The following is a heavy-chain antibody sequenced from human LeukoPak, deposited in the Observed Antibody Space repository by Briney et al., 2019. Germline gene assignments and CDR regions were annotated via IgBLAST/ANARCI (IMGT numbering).Heavy chain of an antibody. Sequence: GGSLRLSCAASGFTFSSYAMSWVRQAPGKGLEWVSGLTGSGGNTYYADSVKGRFTISRDNSKNTLSPQMNSLRAEDAAVYYCVKFRGIQHYNYHMDVWGKGTMVTVSS. CDR2: LTGSGGNT. CDR3: VKFRGIQHYNYHMDV. D-gene: IGHD3-10*01. V-gene: IGHV3-23*01. CDR1: GFTFSSYA. J-gene: IGHJ6*03.